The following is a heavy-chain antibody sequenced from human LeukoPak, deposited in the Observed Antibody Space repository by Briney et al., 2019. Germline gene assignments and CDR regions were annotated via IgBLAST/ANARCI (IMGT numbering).Heavy chain of an antibody. CDR2: INWNGGST. Sequence: GGSLRLSCAASGFTFDDYGMSWVRQAPGKGLEWVSGINWNGGSTGYADSLKGRFTISRDNAKNSLYLQMNSLRAEDTALYYCARGYGSGEDGDYWGQETLVTVSS. CDR1: GFTFDDYG. D-gene: IGHD3-10*01. J-gene: IGHJ4*02. V-gene: IGHV3-20*04. CDR3: ARGYGSGEDGDY.